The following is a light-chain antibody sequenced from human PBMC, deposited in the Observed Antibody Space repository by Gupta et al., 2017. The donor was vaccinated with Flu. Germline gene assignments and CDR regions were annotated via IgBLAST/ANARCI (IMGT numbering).Light chain of an antibody. CDR3: QQHLDATS. Sequence: DTVMTQSLNALAVSLGEMATINCKSSQSLLYSFNNKNYLACYQQKPGQPPKLTIYWASNRESGVPDRYSGSGSWTDFTLTISSRQAEDVAVYYWQQHLDATSFGGRTKVEIK. V-gene: IGKV4-1*01. CDR1: QSLLYSFNNKNY. CDR2: WAS. J-gene: IGKJ4*01.